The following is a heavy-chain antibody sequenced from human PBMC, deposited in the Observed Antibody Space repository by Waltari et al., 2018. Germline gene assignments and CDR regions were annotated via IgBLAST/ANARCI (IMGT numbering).Heavy chain of an antibody. J-gene: IGHJ3*02. Sequence: QVQLVQSGAEVKKPGASVKVSGKASGYTFTSYYMHWVRQAPGQGLEWMGIINHSGGSTSYAQKFQGRVTMTRDTSTSTVYMELSSLRSEDTAVYYCARGGRYYDSSGSDAFDIWGQGTMVTVSS. CDR1: GYTFTSYY. CDR3: ARGGRYYDSSGSDAFDI. CDR2: INHSGGST. D-gene: IGHD3-22*01. V-gene: IGHV1-46*01.